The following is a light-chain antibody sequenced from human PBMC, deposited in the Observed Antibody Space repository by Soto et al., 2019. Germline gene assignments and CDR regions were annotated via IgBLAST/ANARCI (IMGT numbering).Light chain of an antibody. CDR2: TSG. CDR1: QRITTY. J-gene: IGKJ2*01. Sequence: IQMTQSPSSLSASVGDRVTITCRASQRITTYLNWYQQKPGEAPKLLISTSGTLQRGVPSRFSGSGSGTDLTLNITALRPEDLASYFCQQSYGTPYTFGQWTKLEIK. CDR3: QQSYGTPYT. V-gene: IGKV1-39*01.